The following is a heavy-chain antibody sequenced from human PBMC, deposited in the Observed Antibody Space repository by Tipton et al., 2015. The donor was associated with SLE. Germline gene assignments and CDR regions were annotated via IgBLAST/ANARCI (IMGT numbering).Heavy chain of an antibody. CDR2: IKSKADGGTT. V-gene: IGHV3-15*01. J-gene: IGHJ4*02. Sequence: SLRLSCTVSGFTFTKAWMSWVRQAPGKGLEWVGRIKSKADGGTTDYVAPVKGRFTMSRDDSKNTLYLQMNSLKTEDTAVYYCIPRGYSGYWGQGTLVTVSS. CDR1: GFTFTKAW. CDR3: IPRGYSGY. D-gene: IGHD5-12*01.